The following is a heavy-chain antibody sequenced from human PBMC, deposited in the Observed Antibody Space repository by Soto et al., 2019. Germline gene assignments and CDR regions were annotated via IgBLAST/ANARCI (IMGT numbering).Heavy chain of an antibody. CDR3: AKEVGAATLASVRFDP. D-gene: IGHD2-15*01. J-gene: IGHJ5*02. CDR1: GGSFSGYY. V-gene: IGHV4-34*01. Sequence: PSETLSLTCAVYGGSFSGYYWSWIRQPPGKGLEWIGEINHSGSTNYNPSLKSRVTISVGTSKNQFSLKLSSVTAADTAVYYCAKEVGAATLASVRFDPWGQGTLVT. CDR2: INHSGST.